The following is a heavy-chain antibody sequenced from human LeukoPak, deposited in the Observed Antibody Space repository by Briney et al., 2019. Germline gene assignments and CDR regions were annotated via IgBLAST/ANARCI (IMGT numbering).Heavy chain of an antibody. CDR2: IYYSGST. D-gene: IGHD3-10*01. Sequence: SETLSLTCTVSGGSISSYYWSWIRQPPGKGLEWIGYIYYSGSTNYNPSLKSRVTISVDTSKNQFSLKLSSVTAADTAVYYCARLYGAESRPRLDYYGSGSYFNWFDPWGQGTLVTVSS. V-gene: IGHV4-59*08. J-gene: IGHJ5*02. CDR1: GGSISSYY. CDR3: ARLYGAESRPRLDYYGSGSYFNWFDP.